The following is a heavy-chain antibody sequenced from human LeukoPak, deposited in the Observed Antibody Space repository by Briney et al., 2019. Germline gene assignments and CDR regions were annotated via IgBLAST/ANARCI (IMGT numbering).Heavy chain of an antibody. D-gene: IGHD1-1*01. Sequence: PGGSLRLSCAASGFTSGNAWMSWVRQAPGKGLEWVAFIGHFTGDIFYADSVKGRFNISRDDAKDSVYLQMNSLRVNDTAVYFCARDPYTGSMFDYWGHGTLVTVSS. CDR2: IGHFTGDI. CDR1: GFTSGNAW. CDR3: ARDPYTGSMFDY. J-gene: IGHJ4*01. V-gene: IGHV3-21*01.